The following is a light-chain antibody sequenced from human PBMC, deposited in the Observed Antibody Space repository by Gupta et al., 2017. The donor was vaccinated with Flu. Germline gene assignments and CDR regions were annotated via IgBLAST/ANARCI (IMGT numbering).Light chain of an antibody. J-gene: IGKJ1*01. CDR1: QSVLTN. Sequence: EILMTQSPATLSLSPGERATLSCSDSQSVLTNLAWYQQKPGQAPSLLIYDASNSATGVPDRFSDSGDGKEFTLTSTSRQYEDFAVYYWQQDEDLNSFGQGTRVEIK. CDR3: QQDEDLNS. CDR2: DAS. V-gene: IGKV3-15*01.